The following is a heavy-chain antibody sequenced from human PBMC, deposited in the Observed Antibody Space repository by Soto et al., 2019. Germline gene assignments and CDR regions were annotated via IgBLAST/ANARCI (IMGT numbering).Heavy chain of an antibody. D-gene: IGHD6-19*01. CDR1: GGSISSSSYY. V-gene: IGHV4-39*01. CDR2: IYYSGST. CDR3: ARHLAVSGTGDYNWVDA. Sequence: SETLSLTCTVSGGSISSSSYYWCWIRQPPGKGLEWIGSIYYSGSTYYNPSLKSRVTISVDTSKNQFSLKLSSVTAADTAVYYCARHLAVSGTGDYNWVDACVQGTLV. J-gene: IGHJ5*02.